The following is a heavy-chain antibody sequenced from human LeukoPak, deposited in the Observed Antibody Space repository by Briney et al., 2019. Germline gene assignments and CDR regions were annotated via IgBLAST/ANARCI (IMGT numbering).Heavy chain of an antibody. D-gene: IGHD1-26*01. Sequence: VASVKVSCKASGYTFTGYYMHWVRQAPGQGLEWMGWINPNSGGTNYAQKLQGRVTMTRDTSISTAYMELSRLRSDDTAVYYCAMTLVGATPFDYWGQGTLVTVSS. CDR3: AMTLVGATPFDY. V-gene: IGHV1-2*02. CDR1: GYTFTGYY. J-gene: IGHJ4*02. CDR2: INPNSGGT.